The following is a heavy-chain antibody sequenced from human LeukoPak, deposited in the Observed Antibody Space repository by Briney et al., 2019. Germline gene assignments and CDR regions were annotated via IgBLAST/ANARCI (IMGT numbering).Heavy chain of an antibody. J-gene: IGHJ4*02. CDR3: ARGSGITGTSDRWYFDY. CDR2: ISGSGGST. D-gene: IGHD1-7*01. Sequence: PGGSLRLSCAASGFTFSSYAMSWVRQAPGKGLEWVSAISGSGGSTYYADSVKGRFTISRDNSKNTLYLQMNSLRAEDTAVYYCARGSGITGTSDRWYFDYWGQGTLVTVSS. CDR1: GFTFSSYA. V-gene: IGHV3-23*01.